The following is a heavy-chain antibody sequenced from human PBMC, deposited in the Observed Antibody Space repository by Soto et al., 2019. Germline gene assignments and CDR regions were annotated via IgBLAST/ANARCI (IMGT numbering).Heavy chain of an antibody. V-gene: IGHV1-18*01. Sequence: QVQLVQSGAEVKKPGASVKVSCKASGYTFTSNGISWVRQAPGQGLEWMGWISVNSGNTNYAQKFQGRVTRTTDTSTGTVYMELWSLSYDDTAVYYCARERMHGLDFWGQGTLVTVSS. CDR3: ARERMHGLDF. CDR2: ISVNSGNT. J-gene: IGHJ4*02. CDR1: GYTFTSNG. D-gene: IGHD2-8*01.